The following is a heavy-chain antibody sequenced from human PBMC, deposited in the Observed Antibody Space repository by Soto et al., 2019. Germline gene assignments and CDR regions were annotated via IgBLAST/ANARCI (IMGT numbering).Heavy chain of an antibody. J-gene: IGHJ4*02. Sequence: QVQLVQSGAEVREPGASVKVSCKPSGATFSGNFFHWVRQAPGQGLEWMGWINPDNGDTNYAQKFQDRVTMTRDTSISTAYMDLSRLRSDDTVVYFCTRYLSGANFQYWGQGTLVTVSS. V-gene: IGHV1-2*02. D-gene: IGHD3-10*01. CDR2: INPDNGDT. CDR3: TRYLSGANFQY. CDR1: GATFSGNF.